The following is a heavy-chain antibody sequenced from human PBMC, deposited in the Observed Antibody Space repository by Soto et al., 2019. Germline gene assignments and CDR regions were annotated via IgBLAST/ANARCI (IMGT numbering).Heavy chain of an antibody. D-gene: IGHD3-9*01. Sequence: GGSLRLSCAASGFTFSSYSMSWVRQAPGKGLEWVSGISGNSAFTYYEDSVKGRFIISRDNSKNTLYLQMNSLRAEDTAVYYCARYFDLTGYYKDFDYWGQGTLVTVSS. CDR1: GFTFSSYS. J-gene: IGHJ4*02. CDR3: ARYFDLTGYYKDFDY. CDR2: ISGNSAFT. V-gene: IGHV3-23*01.